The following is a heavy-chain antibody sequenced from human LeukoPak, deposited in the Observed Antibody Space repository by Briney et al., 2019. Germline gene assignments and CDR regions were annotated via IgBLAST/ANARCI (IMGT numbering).Heavy chain of an antibody. V-gene: IGHV1-69*04. CDR3: ARGTSSSADY. J-gene: IGHJ4*02. Sequence: GSSVKVSCKASGCTFSSYAISWVRQAPGQGLEWMGRIIPILGIANYAQKFQGRVTITADKSTSTAYMELSSLRSEDTAVYYCARGTSSSADYWGQGTLVTVSS. D-gene: IGHD6-6*01. CDR1: GCTFSSYA. CDR2: IIPILGIA.